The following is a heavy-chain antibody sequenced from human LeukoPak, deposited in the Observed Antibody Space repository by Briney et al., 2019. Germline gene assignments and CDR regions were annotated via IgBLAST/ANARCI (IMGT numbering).Heavy chain of an antibody. Sequence: QPGGSLRLSCAASGFTSSAYWMHWVRQAPGEGLVWVSRIDPDGSTTNYAESVKGRFTTSRDNAKNTVYLQMNSLRAEDTALYYCTRVQAGRSGLMDVWGRGTTVTVSS. D-gene: IGHD2-8*02. V-gene: IGHV3-74*01. CDR2: IDPDGSTT. CDR3: TRVQAGRSGLMDV. J-gene: IGHJ6*02. CDR1: GFTSSAYW.